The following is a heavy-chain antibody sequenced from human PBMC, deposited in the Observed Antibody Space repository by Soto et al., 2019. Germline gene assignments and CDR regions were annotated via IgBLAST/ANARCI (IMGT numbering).Heavy chain of an antibody. CDR1: GGSISSYY. CDR2: ISYSGST. J-gene: IGHJ4*02. CDR3: VRIRLLWFGEPAY. Sequence: SETLSLTCTVSGGSISSYYWSWIRQPPGKGLEWIGYISYSGSTNYNPSLKSRVTISVDTSKNQFSLKLSSVTAADTAVYYCVRIRLLWFGEPAYWAQGTRVTVSS. V-gene: IGHV4-59*08. D-gene: IGHD3-10*01.